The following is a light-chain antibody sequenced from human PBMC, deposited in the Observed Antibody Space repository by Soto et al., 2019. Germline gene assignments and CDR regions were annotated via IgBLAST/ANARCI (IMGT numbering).Light chain of an antibody. CDR3: QQYNNWPPIT. CDR1: QSVSSSY. Sequence: EIVLTQSPGTLSLSPGERATLSCRASQSVSSSYLAWYQQKPGQAPRLLNYGASSRATGIPDRFSGSGSGTEFTLTISSLQSEDFAVYYCQQYNNWPPITFGQGTRLEIK. V-gene: IGKV3-20*01. CDR2: GAS. J-gene: IGKJ5*01.